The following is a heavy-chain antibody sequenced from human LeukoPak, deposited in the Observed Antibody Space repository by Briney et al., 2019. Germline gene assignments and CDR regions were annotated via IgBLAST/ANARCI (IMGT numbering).Heavy chain of an antibody. Sequence: SETLSLTCTVSGYSISSGYYWGWIRQPPGKGLEWIGSIYYSGSTYYNPSLKSRVTISVDTSKNQFSLKLSSVTAADTVVYYCAREAESSSWYPYYYYYYMDVWGKGTTVTVSS. CDR3: AREAESSSWYPYYYYYYMDV. CDR1: GYSISSGYY. CDR2: IYYSGST. D-gene: IGHD6-13*01. J-gene: IGHJ6*03. V-gene: IGHV4-38-2*02.